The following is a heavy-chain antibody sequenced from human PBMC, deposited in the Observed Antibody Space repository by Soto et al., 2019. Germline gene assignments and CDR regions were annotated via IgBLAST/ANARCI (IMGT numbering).Heavy chain of an antibody. D-gene: IGHD2-2*01. V-gene: IGHV4-39*01. CDR2: IYYSGST. J-gene: IGHJ6*02. CDR1: GGSISSSNL. CDR3: ARLYGYCIRNSCHGHYAMDV. Sequence: SETLSLTCAVSGGSISSSNLWSWVRQPPGKGLEWIGSIYYSGSTNYNPSLKSRVTVSVDTSKNQFSLKLTSVTAADTAVYYCARLYGYCIRNSCHGHYAMDVWGQGTTVTVSS.